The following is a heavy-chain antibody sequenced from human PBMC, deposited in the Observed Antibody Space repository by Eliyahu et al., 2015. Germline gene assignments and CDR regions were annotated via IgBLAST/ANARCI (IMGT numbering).Heavy chain of an antibody. Sequence: QVHLVQPGTEVKKPWASVKVSCKVSGYSLRQVSIHWVRQAPGKGLEWVGHIDPDSGEMLDAPSLQGRVTMTEDTTTDTAYMELTNLASDDTAVYYCAAALVARDFWSGRDYFDFWGQGTLVIVSS. V-gene: IGHV1-24*01. CDR1: GYSLRQVS. CDR2: IDPDSGEM. J-gene: IGHJ4*02. D-gene: IGHD3-3*01. CDR3: AAALVARDFWSGRDYFDF.